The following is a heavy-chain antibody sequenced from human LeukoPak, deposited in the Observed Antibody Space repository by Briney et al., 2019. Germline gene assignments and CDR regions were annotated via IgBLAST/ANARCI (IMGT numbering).Heavy chain of an antibody. J-gene: IGHJ3*02. Sequence: PGGSLRLSCAASGITFSSHWIHWVRQAPGKGLEWVAGISYDGRNKYYADSVKGRFTISRDNSKNTLYLQMNSLRGEDTALYLCARATGYRPDDAFDIWGQGTLVTVSS. V-gene: IGHV3-30*03. CDR2: ISYDGRNK. D-gene: IGHD3-16*02. CDR3: ARATGYRPDDAFDI. CDR1: GITFSSHW.